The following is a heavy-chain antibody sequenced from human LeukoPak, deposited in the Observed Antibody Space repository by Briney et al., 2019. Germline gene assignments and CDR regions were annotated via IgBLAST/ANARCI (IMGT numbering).Heavy chain of an antibody. J-gene: IGHJ4*02. CDR1: GFTFGDYA. V-gene: IGHV3-49*04. CDR2: IRSKAYGGTT. D-gene: IGHD6-19*01. Sequence: GGSLRLSCTASGFTFGDYAMSWVRQAPGKGLEWVGFIRSKAYGGTTEYAASVKGRFTISRDDSKSIAYLQMNSLRAEDTAVYYCAIGYSSGWYHGDWGQGSLVTVSS. CDR3: AIGYSSGWYHGD.